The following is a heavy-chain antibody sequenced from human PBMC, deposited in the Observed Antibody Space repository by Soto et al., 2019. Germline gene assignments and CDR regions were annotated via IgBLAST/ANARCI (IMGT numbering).Heavy chain of an antibody. J-gene: IGHJ4*02. CDR1: GYTFTNYY. CDR3: AIPLARTTPFDY. CDR2: IDPSDSYI. D-gene: IGHD1-7*01. Sequence: GESLKISCQASGYTFTNYYIAWVRQVPGKGLEWMGRIDPSDSYIKYSPSFEGHVTMSVDKSISTAFPQWSRLEASDTAMYFCAIPLARTTPFDYWGQGSLVTVSS. V-gene: IGHV5-10-1*01.